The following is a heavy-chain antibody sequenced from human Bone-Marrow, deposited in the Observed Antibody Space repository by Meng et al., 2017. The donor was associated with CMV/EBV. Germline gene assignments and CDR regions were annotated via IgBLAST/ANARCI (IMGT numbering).Heavy chain of an antibody. V-gene: IGHV5-51*01. Sequence: GGSLRLSCKGSGYSFTSYWIGWVRQMPGKGLEWMGIIYPGDSDTRYSPSFQGQVTISADKSISTAYLQWSSLKASDTAMYYCARTLPYSNYGGHFDYWGQGTLVTVPS. CDR3: ARTLPYSNYGGHFDY. CDR1: GYSFTSYW. CDR2: IYPGDSDT. D-gene: IGHD4-11*01. J-gene: IGHJ4*02.